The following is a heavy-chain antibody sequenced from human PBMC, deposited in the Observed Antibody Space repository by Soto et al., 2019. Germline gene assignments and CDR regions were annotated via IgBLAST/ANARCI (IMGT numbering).Heavy chain of an antibody. Sequence: SETLSLTCAVYGGSFSGYYWSWIRQPPGKGLEWIGEINHSGSTNYNPSLKSRVTISVDTSKNQFSLKLSSVTAADTAVYYCARGSNGPHYYYHMDVWGKGTTVTVSS. CDR2: INHSGST. D-gene: IGHD4-4*01. V-gene: IGHV4-34*01. J-gene: IGHJ6*03. CDR3: ARGSNGPHYYYHMDV. CDR1: GGSFSGYY.